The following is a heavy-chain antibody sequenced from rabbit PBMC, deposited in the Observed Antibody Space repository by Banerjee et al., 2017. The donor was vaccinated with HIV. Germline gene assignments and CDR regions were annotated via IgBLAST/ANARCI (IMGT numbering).Heavy chain of an antibody. CDR2: IDTGSGST. CDR3: ARDLAGVIGWNFSL. V-gene: IGHV1S47*01. J-gene: IGHJ4*01. D-gene: IGHD4-1*01. Sequence: QEQLQESGGGLFQPGGSLTLTCRASGFDFSSNAMCWVRQAPGEGLEWIGCIDTGSGSTVYATWVNGRFTISKTSSTTVTLQMTSLTAADTATYFCARDLAGVIGWNFSLWGPGTLVTVS. CDR1: GFDFSSNA.